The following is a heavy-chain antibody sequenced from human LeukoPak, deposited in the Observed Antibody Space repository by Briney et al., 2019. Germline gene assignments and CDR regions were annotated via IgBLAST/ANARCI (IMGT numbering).Heavy chain of an antibody. CDR1: GFTFSNYW. D-gene: IGHD6-6*01. J-gene: IGHJ4*02. CDR3: ARVVVYFDY. CDR2: IKEDGSEK. V-gene: IGHV3-7*04. Sequence: PGGSLRLSCAASGFTFSNYWMSWVRQAPGKGPEWVAHIKEDGSEKSYVDSVKGRFTISRDNAKNSLYLQMNSLRAEDTAVYYCARVVVYFDYWGQGTLVTVSS.